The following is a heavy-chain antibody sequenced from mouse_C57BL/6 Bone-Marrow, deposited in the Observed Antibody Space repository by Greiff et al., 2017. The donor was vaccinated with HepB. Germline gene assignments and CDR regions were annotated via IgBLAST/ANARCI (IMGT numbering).Heavy chain of an antibody. CDR1: GFTFTSYW. CDR2: IYPGNSDT. V-gene: IGHV1-5*01. Sequence: VQLMQSGTVLVRPGASVKISCKTSGFTFTSYWMHWVNQRPGQGLEWIGAIYPGNSDTSYNHKFKGKAKLTAVTSASTAYVQLSSLTDEDSAVYYCTNYPHYWGQGTTLTVSS. J-gene: IGHJ2*01. CDR3: TNYPHY. D-gene: IGHD1-1*01.